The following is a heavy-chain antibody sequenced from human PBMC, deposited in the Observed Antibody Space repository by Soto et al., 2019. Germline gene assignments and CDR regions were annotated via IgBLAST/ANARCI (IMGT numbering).Heavy chain of an antibody. D-gene: IGHD6-19*01. J-gene: IGHJ4*02. CDR3: AQNGQWLATPPVA. CDR2: MNSGGRT. V-gene: IGHV3-23*01. Sequence: PGGSLRLSCAASGFTFSNYSMSWVRQAPGKGLEWVSGMNSGGRTYYADSVKGRFTISRDNSKSTLYLQMNSLRAEDTAIYYCAQNGQWLATPPVAWGQGSLVTVSS. CDR1: GFTFSNYS.